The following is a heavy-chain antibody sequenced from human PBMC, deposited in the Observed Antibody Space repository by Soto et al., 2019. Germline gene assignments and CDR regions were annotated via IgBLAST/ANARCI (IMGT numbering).Heavy chain of an antibody. D-gene: IGHD2-15*01. CDR1: GGSVSSGRYY. CDR3: VRTPTSPRRFDS. Sequence: SETLSLTCTVSGGSVSSGRYYWSWIRQPPGKGLEWIGYIYYSGLTNYSPSLKSRVAISIDTSKNQFSLILSSVTAADTAVYYCVRTPTSPRRFDSWGQGTLVTVSS. CDR2: IYYSGLT. J-gene: IGHJ5*01. V-gene: IGHV4-61*01.